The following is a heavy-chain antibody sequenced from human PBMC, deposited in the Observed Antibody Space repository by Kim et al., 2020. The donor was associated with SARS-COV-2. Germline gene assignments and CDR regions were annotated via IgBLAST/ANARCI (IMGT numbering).Heavy chain of an antibody. Sequence: SVKGRFTISRDNSNNMVDLQMNSLRADDAAMYYCAKDQDCSWDLVHHFDYWGQGTLVIVSS. V-gene: IGHV3-30*02. J-gene: IGHJ4*02. CDR3: AKDQDCSWDLVHHFDY. D-gene: IGHD2-21*02.